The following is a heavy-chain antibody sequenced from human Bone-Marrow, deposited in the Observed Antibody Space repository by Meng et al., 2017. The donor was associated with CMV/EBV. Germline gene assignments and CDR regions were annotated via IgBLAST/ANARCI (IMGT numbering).Heavy chain of an antibody. J-gene: IGHJ4*02. CDR3: TRDLRPYYYDSSAFDY. V-gene: IGHV3-49*04. D-gene: IGHD3-22*01. CDR2: IRSNTYGGTA. CDR1: GFIFGDYA. Sequence: GESLKISCTASGFIFGDYAVTWVRQAPGKGLEWVGFIRSNTYGGTAEYAASVKGRFTISRDDSKSTAYLQMNSRKTEDTALYYCTRDLRPYYYDSSAFDYWGQGTLVTVSS.